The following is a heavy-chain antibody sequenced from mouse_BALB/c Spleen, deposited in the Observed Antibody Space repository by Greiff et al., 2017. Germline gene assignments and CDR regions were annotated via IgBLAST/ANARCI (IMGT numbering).Heavy chain of an antibody. CDR3: ASIGYYYGSSSYWYFDV. V-gene: IGHV14-1*02. CDR1: GFNIKDYY. Sequence: VQLQQSGAELVRPGALVKLSCKASGFNIKDYYMHWVKQRPEQGLEWIGWIDPENGNTIYDPKFQGKASITADTSSNTAYLQLSSLTSEDTAVYYCASIGYYYGSSSYWYFDVWGAGTTVTVSS. CDR2: IDPENGNT. J-gene: IGHJ1*01. D-gene: IGHD1-1*01.